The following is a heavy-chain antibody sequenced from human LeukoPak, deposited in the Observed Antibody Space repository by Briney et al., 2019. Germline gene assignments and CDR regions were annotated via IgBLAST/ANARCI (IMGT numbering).Heavy chain of an antibody. V-gene: IGHV4-34*01. CDR1: GGSFSGYY. D-gene: IGHD3-22*01. J-gene: IGHJ4*02. CDR2: INHSGST. CDR3: ARRPHYYDSSGYLDY. Sequence: SETLSLTCAVYGGSFSGYYWSWIRQPQGKGLEWIGEINHSGSTNYNPSLKSRVTISVDTSKNQFSLKLSSVTAADTAVYYCARRPHYYDSSGYLDYWGQGTLVTVSS.